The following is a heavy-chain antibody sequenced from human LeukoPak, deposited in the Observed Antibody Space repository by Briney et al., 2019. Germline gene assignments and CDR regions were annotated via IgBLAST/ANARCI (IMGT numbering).Heavy chain of an antibody. CDR3: ARAYGSGSYYYGMDV. Sequence: ASVKVSCKASGYTFTSYGISWVRQAPGQGLEWMGWINPNSGGTNYAQKFQGWVTMTRDTSISTAYMELSRLRSDDTAVYYCARAYGSGSYYYGMDVWGQGTTVTVSS. CDR2: INPNSGGT. D-gene: IGHD3-10*01. V-gene: IGHV1-2*04. J-gene: IGHJ6*02. CDR1: GYTFTSYG.